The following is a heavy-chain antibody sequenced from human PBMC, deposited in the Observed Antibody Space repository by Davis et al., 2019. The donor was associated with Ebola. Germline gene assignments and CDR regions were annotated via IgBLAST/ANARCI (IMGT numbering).Heavy chain of an antibody. V-gene: IGHV3-15*07. Sequence: GGSLRLSCAASGFTFSNAWMNWVRQAPGKGLEWFGRIKSKTDGGTTDYAAPVKGRFTISRDDSKNTLYLQMNSLKTEDTAVYYCTTIPSYGLAPGYYGMDVWGQGTTVTVSS. D-gene: IGHD6-25*01. CDR1: GFTFSNAW. CDR2: IKSKTDGGTT. CDR3: TTIPSYGLAPGYYGMDV. J-gene: IGHJ6*02.